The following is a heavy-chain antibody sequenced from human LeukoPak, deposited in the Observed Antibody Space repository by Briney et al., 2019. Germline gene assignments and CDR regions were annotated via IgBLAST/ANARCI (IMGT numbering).Heavy chain of an antibody. J-gene: IGHJ6*03. D-gene: IGHD7-27*01. CDR3: ARDPGVGKGYYYYMDV. CDR2: ISYDGGEK. Sequence: GGSLRLSCAASGFSFNNYAMFWVRQAPGKGLEWVAVISYDGGEKYYADSVKGRFTISRDNSKNTLYLHMNSLRPEDTAMFYCARDPGVGKGYYYYMDVWGKGPRSPSP. V-gene: IGHV3-30-3*01. CDR1: GFSFNNYA.